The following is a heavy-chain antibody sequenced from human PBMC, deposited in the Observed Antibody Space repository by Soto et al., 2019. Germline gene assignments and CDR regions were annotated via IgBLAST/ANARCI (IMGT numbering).Heavy chain of an antibody. CDR1: GGSFSGYY. J-gene: IGHJ4*02. CDR3: ARGRVFGVVLLDY. V-gene: IGHV4-34*01. Sequence: QVQLQQWGAGLLKPSETLSLTCAVYGGSFSGYYCSWIRQPTGKGLEWIGESNHSGSTNYNPSLKSRVTISVDTSKNQFSLKLSSVTAADTAVYYCARGRVFGVVLLDYWGQGTLVTVSS. CDR2: SNHSGST. D-gene: IGHD3-3*01.